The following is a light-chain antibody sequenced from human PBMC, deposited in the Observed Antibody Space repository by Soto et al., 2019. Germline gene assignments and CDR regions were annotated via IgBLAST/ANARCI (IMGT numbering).Light chain of an antibody. V-gene: IGKV1-5*01. CDR3: QQYNSYSPLFT. CDR1: QSISSW. J-gene: IGKJ3*01. CDR2: DAS. Sequence: DIQMTQSPSTLSASVGDRVTITCRASQSISSWLAWYQQKPGKAPKLLIYDASSLESGVPSRFSGSGSGTEFTLTISSLQPDDFATYYCQQYNSYSPLFTFGPGTKVYIK.